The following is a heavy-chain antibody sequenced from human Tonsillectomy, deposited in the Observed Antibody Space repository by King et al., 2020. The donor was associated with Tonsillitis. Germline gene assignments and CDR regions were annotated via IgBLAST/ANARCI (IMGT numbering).Heavy chain of an antibody. J-gene: IGHJ4*02. V-gene: IGHV1-2*02. D-gene: IGHD4/OR15-4a*01. CDR3: ARDLASALTSD. CDR2: VNPHSGGT. Sequence: QLVQAGAAVKKPGASVKVSCKTSGYTFIGYYIHWVRQAPGQGLEGVGWVNPHSGGTDYAQNSQGRVTLTKDTSTSTAYMELSSLSSDATAVYYCARDLASALTSDWGQGTLVTVSS. CDR1: GYTFIGYY.